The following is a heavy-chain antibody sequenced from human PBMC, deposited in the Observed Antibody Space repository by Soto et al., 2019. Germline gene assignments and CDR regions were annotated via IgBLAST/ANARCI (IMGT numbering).Heavy chain of an antibody. Sequence: SETLSLTCAVSGASVRSYHWSWIRQSAGKGLEWIGRVQMSGTTNYNPSLKTRVTMSLDTSRNEVSLTMTSVTAADTAVYFCAKDRSTMRWFDPWGQGILVTVSS. J-gene: IGHJ5*02. D-gene: IGHD1-1*01. CDR3: AKDRSTMRWFDP. CDR2: VQMSGTT. V-gene: IGHV4-4*07. CDR1: GASVRSYH.